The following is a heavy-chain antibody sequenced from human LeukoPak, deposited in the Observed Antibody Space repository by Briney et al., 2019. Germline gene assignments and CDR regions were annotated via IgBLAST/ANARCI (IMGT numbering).Heavy chain of an antibody. CDR1: GFTFSSYA. V-gene: IGHV3-30*04. J-gene: IGHJ4*02. D-gene: IGHD2-15*01. CDR2: ISYDGSNK. CDR3: AKDRPELGYCSGGSCYSFDY. Sequence: GRSLRLSCAASGFTFSSYAVHWVRQAPGKGLEWVAVISYDGSNKYYADSVKGRFTISRDNSKHTLYLQMNSLRAEDTAVYYCAKDRPELGYCSGGSCYSFDYWGQGTLVTVSS.